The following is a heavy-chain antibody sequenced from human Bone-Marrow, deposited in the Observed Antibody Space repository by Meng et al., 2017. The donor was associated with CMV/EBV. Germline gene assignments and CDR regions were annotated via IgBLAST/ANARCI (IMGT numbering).Heavy chain of an antibody. V-gene: IGHV1-2*02. D-gene: IGHD2-2*02. CDR2: INPNSGST. CDR3: ARDGIVVVPAAIQGSNYYYYGMDV. J-gene: IGHJ6*02. CDR1: GYTFTGYY. Sequence: ASVKVSCKASGYTFTGYYMHWVRQAPGQGLEWMGWINPNSGSTNYAQQFQGRVTMTRDTSSSTAYMELSRLRSDDTAVYYCARDGIVVVPAAIQGSNYYYYGMDVCGQGTTVTVSS.